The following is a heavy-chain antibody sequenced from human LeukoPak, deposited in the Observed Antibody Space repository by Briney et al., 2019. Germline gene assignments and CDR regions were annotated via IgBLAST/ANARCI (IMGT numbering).Heavy chain of an antibody. Sequence: GGSLRLSCAASGFTVSSNYMSWVRQAPGKGLEWVSVIYSGGSTYYADSVEGRFTISRDSSKNTLSLQMNSLRAEDTAVYYCAGGGSRRTLFDYWGQGTLVTVSS. D-gene: IGHD1-26*01. J-gene: IGHJ4*02. V-gene: IGHV3-66*01. CDR1: GFTVSSNY. CDR2: IYSGGST. CDR3: AGGGSRRTLFDY.